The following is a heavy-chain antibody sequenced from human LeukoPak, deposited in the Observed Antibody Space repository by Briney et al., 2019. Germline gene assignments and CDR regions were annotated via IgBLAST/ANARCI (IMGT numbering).Heavy chain of an antibody. Sequence: AGGSLRLSCAASGFTFSSYSMSWVRQAPGKGLEWVSYISSSSSTIYYADSVKGRFTISRDNAKNSLYLQMNSLRAEDTAVYYCARDKGRYYDFWSGYHTFDYWGQGTLVTVSS. J-gene: IGHJ4*02. D-gene: IGHD3-3*01. CDR3: ARDKGRYYDFWSGYHTFDY. CDR1: GFTFSSYS. CDR2: ISSSSSTI. V-gene: IGHV3-48*01.